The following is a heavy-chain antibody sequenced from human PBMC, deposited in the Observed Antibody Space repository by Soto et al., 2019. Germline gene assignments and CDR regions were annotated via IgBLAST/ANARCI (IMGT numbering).Heavy chain of an antibody. CDR2: ISSSSSTI. Sequence: EVQLVESGGGLVQPGGSLRLSCAASGFTFSSYSMNWVRQAPGKGLEWVSYISSSSSTIYYADSVKGRFTISRDNAKNSLYLQMNSLRAEDTAVYYCARDSLGYCSGGSCYSEYVQHWGQGTLVTVSS. J-gene: IGHJ1*01. V-gene: IGHV3-48*01. D-gene: IGHD2-15*01. CDR3: ARDSLGYCSGGSCYSEYVQH. CDR1: GFTFSSYS.